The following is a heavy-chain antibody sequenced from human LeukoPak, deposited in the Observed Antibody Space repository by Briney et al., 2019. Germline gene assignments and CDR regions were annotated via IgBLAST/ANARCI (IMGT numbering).Heavy chain of an antibody. CDR2: ISSSSSHI. CDR1: GFTFSSYS. Sequence: PGGSLRLSCAASGFTFSSYSMNWVRQAPGKGLEWVSSISSSSSHIYYADSVKGRFTISRDNAKNSLYLQMNSLRAEDTAVYYCARSGPSYSGSYWFDPWGQGTLVTVSS. D-gene: IGHD1-26*01. J-gene: IGHJ5*02. CDR3: ARSGPSYSGSYWFDP. V-gene: IGHV3-21*04.